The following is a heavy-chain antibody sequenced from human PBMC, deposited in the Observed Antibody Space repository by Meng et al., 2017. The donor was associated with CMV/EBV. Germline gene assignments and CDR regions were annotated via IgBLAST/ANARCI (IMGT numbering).Heavy chain of an antibody. D-gene: IGHD6-13*01. CDR1: YTFTSYG. CDR3: ARGPYSSSWYGYWFDP. V-gene: IGHV1-8*01. J-gene: IGHJ5*02. CDR2: MNPNSGNT. Sequence: YTFTSYGINWRRRATGQGLEWMGWMNPNSGNTGYAQKFQGRVTMTRNTSISTAYMELSSLRSEDTAVYYCARGPYSSSWYGYWFDPWGQGTLVTVSS.